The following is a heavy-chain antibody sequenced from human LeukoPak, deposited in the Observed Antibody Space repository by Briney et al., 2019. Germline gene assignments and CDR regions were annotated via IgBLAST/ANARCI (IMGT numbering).Heavy chain of an antibody. V-gene: IGHV7-4-1*02. CDR3: ARDGTYYYDSSGSRGMDV. Sequence: ASVKVSCKASGYTFTGYYMHWVRQAPGQGLEWMGWINTNTGNPTYAQGFTGRFVFSLDTSVSTAYLQISSLKAEDTAVYYCARDGTYYYDSSGSRGMDVWGQGTTVTVSS. D-gene: IGHD3-22*01. CDR2: INTNTGNP. CDR1: GYTFTGYY. J-gene: IGHJ6*02.